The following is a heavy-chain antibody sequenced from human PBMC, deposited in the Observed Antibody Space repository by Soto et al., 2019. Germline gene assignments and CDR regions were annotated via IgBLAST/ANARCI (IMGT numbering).Heavy chain of an antibody. Sequence: QVQLVQSGAEVKKPGASVKVSCKVSGYTFTSYDINWVRQATGQGLEWMGWMNPNSGNTGYAQKFQGRVTMTRNTSISTAYMELSSLRSEDTAVYYCARVGYYYDSSGYYLSFDYWGQGTLVTVSS. CDR1: GYTFTSYD. CDR3: ARVGYYYDSSGYYLSFDY. J-gene: IGHJ4*02. V-gene: IGHV1-8*01. CDR2: MNPNSGNT. D-gene: IGHD3-22*01.